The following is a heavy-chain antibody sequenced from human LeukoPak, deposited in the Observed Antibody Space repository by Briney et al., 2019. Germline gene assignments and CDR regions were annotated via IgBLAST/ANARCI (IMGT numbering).Heavy chain of an antibody. V-gene: IGHV1-18*01. CDR3: ARQRAVNPVPLRGMDV. CDR2: MTAYNANT. CDR1: GYTFTSYG. J-gene: IGHJ6*02. Sequence: GASVKVSCKASGYTFTSYGISWVRQAPGQKLEWMGWMTAYNANTNYAQKLQGRVTMTTDTSTSTAYMELRSLRSDDTAVYYCARQRAVNPVPLRGMDVWGQGTTVTVSS.